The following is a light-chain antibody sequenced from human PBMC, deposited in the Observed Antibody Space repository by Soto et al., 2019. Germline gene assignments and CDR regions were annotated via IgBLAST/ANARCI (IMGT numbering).Light chain of an antibody. CDR2: SND. V-gene: IGLV1-44*01. J-gene: IGLJ2*01. Sequence: QSVLAQPPSASGTPGQRISISCSGSTSNIGTNTVSWYQHVPGTAPKLLIFSNDQRPSAVPGRFSGSKSGTSASLAISGLLSEDEADYYCATWADSLNVVFGGGTQLTVL. CDR1: TSNIGTNT. CDR3: ATWADSLNVV.